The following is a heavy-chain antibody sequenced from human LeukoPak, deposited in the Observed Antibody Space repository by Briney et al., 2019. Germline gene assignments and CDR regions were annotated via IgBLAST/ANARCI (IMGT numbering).Heavy chain of an antibody. J-gene: IGHJ2*01. D-gene: IGHD7-27*01. CDR3: AIQPWGSGNNWYFDL. V-gene: IGHV1-2*02. CDR2: ISPNSGGT. Sequence: ASVTVSCKASGYTFTGYYIHWVRQAPGQGLEWLGWISPNSGGTDYAQKFQGRVTMTRDTSISTAYMELSSLRSDDTAVYYCAIQPWGSGNNWYFDLWGRGTLSLSPQ. CDR1: GYTFTGYY.